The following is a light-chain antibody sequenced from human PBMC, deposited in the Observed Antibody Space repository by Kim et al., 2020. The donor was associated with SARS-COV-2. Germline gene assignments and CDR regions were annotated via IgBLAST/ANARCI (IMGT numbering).Light chain of an antibody. Sequence: QSVLTQPPSASGTPGQRVTISCSGSNSNIGSNTVNWYQQVPGTAPKLLIYLNSQRPSGVPDRFSGSKSGTSASLAISGLQSEDEADYYCATWDDSPDGPVFGGGTQLTVL. CDR3: ATWDDSPDGPV. V-gene: IGLV1-44*01. J-gene: IGLJ2*01. CDR2: LNS. CDR1: NSNIGSNT.